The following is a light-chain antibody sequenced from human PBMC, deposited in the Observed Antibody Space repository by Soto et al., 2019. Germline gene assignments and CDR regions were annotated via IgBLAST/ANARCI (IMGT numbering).Light chain of an antibody. CDR3: QQNSQCPIT. J-gene: IGKJ1*01. V-gene: IGKV3D-15*01. CDR2: VIS. Sequence: EIVMTQSPATLSVSPGERATLSCRASQSVSSNLAWYQQKPGQAPRLLIYVISKSATDIPDRFSGSGSGTEFTLTISSLQPEDFATYYCQQNSQCPITFGQGTQVDIK. CDR1: QSVSSN.